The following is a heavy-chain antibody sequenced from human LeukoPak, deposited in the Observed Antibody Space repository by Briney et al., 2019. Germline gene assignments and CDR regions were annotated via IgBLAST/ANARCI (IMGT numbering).Heavy chain of an antibody. V-gene: IGHV3-30*02. CDR2: IRYDGSNK. CDR1: GFTFSSYG. D-gene: IGHD1-26*01. Sequence: GGSLRLSCAASGFTFSSYGMHWVRQAPGKGLEWVAFIRYDGSNKYYTDSVKGRFTISRDNSKNTLYLQMNGLRAEDTAVYYCAKDVGPAYYFDYWGQGTLVTVSS. CDR3: AKDVGPAYYFDY. J-gene: IGHJ4*02.